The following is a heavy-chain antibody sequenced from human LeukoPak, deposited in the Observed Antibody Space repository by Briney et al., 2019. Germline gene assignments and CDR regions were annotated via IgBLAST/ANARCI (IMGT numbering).Heavy chain of an antibody. D-gene: IGHD4-17*01. CDR2: IRGDGVGT. Sequence: GGSLRLSCAASGFTFSSYVMSWVRQAPGKGLEWVSGIRGDGVGTYNAGSVKGRFTISRDNSKNTLYLEMNSLRGGDTALYYCVRDQETVMTPGDDFDYWGQGTLVTVSS. CDR1: GFTFSSYV. V-gene: IGHV3-23*01. CDR3: VRDQETVMTPGDDFDY. J-gene: IGHJ4*02.